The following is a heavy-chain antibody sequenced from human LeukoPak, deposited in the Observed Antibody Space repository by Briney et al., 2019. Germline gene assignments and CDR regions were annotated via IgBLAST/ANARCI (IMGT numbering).Heavy chain of an antibody. Sequence: GGSLRLSCAASGFTFSSYGMHRVRQAPGKGLEWVAFIRYDGSNKYYADSVKGRFTISRDNSKNTLYLQMNSLRAEDTAVYYCAKPGVLFLATRNNWFDPWGQGTLVTVSS. J-gene: IGHJ5*02. CDR2: IRYDGSNK. V-gene: IGHV3-30*02. CDR1: GFTFSSYG. CDR3: AKPGVLFLATRNNWFDP. D-gene: IGHD5-12*01.